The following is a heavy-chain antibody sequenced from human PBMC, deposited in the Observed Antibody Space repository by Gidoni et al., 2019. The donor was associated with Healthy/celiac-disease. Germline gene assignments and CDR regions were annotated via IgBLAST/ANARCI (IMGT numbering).Heavy chain of an antibody. CDR2: MSGSGGST. V-gene: IGHV3-23*01. CDR3: AKLSWFGVRAFDI. Sequence: EVQLLESGGGLVQPGGSLRLSCAASGFTFSSYAMSWVRQAPGKGLEWVSAMSGSGGSTYYADSVKGRFTISRDNSKNTLYLQMNSLRAEDTAVYYCAKLSWFGVRAFDIWGQGTMVTVSS. D-gene: IGHD3-10*01. CDR1: GFTFSSYA. J-gene: IGHJ3*02.